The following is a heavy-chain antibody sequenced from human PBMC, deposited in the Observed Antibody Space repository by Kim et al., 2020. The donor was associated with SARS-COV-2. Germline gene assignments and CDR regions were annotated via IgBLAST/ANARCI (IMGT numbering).Heavy chain of an antibody. D-gene: IGHD6-19*01. Sequence: GGSLRLSCAASGFTFSSYAMHWVRQAPGKGLEWVAVISYDGSNKYYADSVKGRFTISRDNSKNTLYLQMNSLRAEDTAVYYCATGAVAGYYYYGMDVWGQGTTVTVSS. CDR2: ISYDGSNK. V-gene: IGHV3-30-3*01. J-gene: IGHJ6*02. CDR3: ATGAVAGYYYYGMDV. CDR1: GFTFSSYA.